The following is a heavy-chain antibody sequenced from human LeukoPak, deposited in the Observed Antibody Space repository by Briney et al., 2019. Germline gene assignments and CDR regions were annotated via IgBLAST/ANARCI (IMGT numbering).Heavy chain of an antibody. D-gene: IGHD5-18*01. V-gene: IGHV1-18*01. CDR1: GYTFTNYA. Sequence: ASVKVSCKASGYTFTNYAMNWVRQAPGQGLEWMGWISAYNGNTNYAQKLQGRVTMSTDTSTSTAYMELRSLRSDDTAVYYCARGGLGYGWMDLWGRGTLVTVSS. J-gene: IGHJ2*01. CDR3: ARGGLGYGWMDL. CDR2: ISAYNGNT.